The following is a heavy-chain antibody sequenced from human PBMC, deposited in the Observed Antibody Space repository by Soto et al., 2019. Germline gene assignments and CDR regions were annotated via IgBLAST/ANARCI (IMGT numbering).Heavy chain of an antibody. CDR2: TYYRSKWYN. CDR3: ARDTPYSVPHYYGSGSPDAFDI. CDR1: GDSVSSNSAA. J-gene: IGHJ3*02. V-gene: IGHV6-1*01. D-gene: IGHD3-10*01. Sequence: PSQTLSRTCAISGDSVSSNSAAWNWIRQSPSRGLEWLGRTYYRSKWYNDYAVSVKSRITINPDTSKNQFSLQLNSVTPEDTAVYYCARDTPYSVPHYYGSGSPDAFDICGKGTMVTVS.